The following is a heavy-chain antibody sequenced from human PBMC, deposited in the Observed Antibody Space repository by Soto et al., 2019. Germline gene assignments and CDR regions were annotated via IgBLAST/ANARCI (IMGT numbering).Heavy chain of an antibody. D-gene: IGHD2-15*01. CDR1: GFTFSSYA. CDR2: LSSDGTYK. V-gene: IGHV3-30*03. Sequence: QVQLVESGGGVVQPGKSLRLSCAASGFTFSSYAMHWVRQAPGKGLEWVAVLSSDGTYKYYADSVKGRFTISRDNSQNKLYLQMNSLRAEDTAVYYCATRGEDCSYSHRCDSIDYWGRGNLVTVPS. CDR3: ATRGEDCSYSHRCDSIDY. J-gene: IGHJ4*02.